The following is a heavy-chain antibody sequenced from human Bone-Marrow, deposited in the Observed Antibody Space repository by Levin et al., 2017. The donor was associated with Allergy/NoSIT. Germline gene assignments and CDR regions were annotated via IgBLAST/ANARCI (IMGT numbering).Heavy chain of an antibody. V-gene: IGHV3-66*01. Sequence: RPGGSLRLSCAASGFSVDNNYMSWVRQAPGKGLEWVSVIYSGGSTYYADSVKGRFTISRDNSKNTLYLRMNSLRAEDTAVYYCARGGYSGYDRTPLFFVASWGQGTLVTVSS. CDR1: GFSVDNNY. CDR3: ARGGYSGYDRTPLFFVAS. J-gene: IGHJ4*02. D-gene: IGHD5-12*01. CDR2: IYSGGST.